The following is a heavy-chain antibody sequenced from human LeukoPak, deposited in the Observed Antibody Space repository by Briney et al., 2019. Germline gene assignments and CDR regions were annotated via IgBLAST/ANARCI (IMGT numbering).Heavy chain of an antibody. D-gene: IGHD3-10*01. J-gene: IGHJ4*02. CDR3: ARYGSAPRYFDY. CDR1: GGSISCGGSY. CDR2: ISYSGTT. Sequence: SQTLSLTCAVSGGSISCGGSYWSWIRQHPGEGLEWIAYISYSGTTYYNPSLKSRVTISVDTSENQFSLKLSSVTAADTAVYYCARYGSAPRYFDYWGQGTLVTVSS. V-gene: IGHV4-31*11.